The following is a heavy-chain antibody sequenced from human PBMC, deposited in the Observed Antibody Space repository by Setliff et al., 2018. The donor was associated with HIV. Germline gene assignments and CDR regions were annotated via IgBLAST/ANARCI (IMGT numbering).Heavy chain of an antibody. Sequence: ASVKVSCKASGYTISAHGVSWVRHVPGHGLERMGWISGDTGDIKYSQRFEGRLTMTTETSTNTAYMELRSLRSDDTAVYYCAIDGLSYNILPGSIAYFHSGMDVWGQGTTVTVSS. D-gene: IGHD3-9*01. J-gene: IGHJ6*02. CDR1: GYTISAHG. CDR2: ISGDTGDI. V-gene: IGHV1-18*01. CDR3: AIDGLSYNILPGSIAYFHSGMDV.